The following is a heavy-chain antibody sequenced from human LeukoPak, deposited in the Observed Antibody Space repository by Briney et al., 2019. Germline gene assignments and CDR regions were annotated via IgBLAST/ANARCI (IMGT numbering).Heavy chain of an antibody. CDR2: ISSSGSTI. CDR1: GFTFSDYY. V-gene: IGHV3-11*01. D-gene: IGHD3-22*01. Sequence: NPGGSLRLSCAASGFTFSDYYMSWIRQAPGKGLEWVSYISSSGSTIYYADSVKGRFTISRDNAKNSLYLQMNSLRAEDTAVYYCARDLGYYYDSSGYQESGYFDYWGQGTLVNVSS. J-gene: IGHJ4*02. CDR3: ARDLGYYYDSSGYQESGYFDY.